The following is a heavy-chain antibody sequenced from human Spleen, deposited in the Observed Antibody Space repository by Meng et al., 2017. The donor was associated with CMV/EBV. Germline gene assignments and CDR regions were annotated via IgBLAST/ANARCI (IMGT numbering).Heavy chain of an antibody. CDR1: GYTFTTYY. Sequence: ASVKVSCKASGYTFTTYYMHWVRQAPGQGLEWMGIVNPNHNTNYAQDFQGRVTMTRDTSTSTVYMELSNLSSEDTAVYYCARGAEYTSPFDYWGQGTLVTVSS. V-gene: IGHV1-46*01. CDR3: ARGAEYTSPFDY. D-gene: IGHD6-6*01. CDR2: VNPNHNT. J-gene: IGHJ4*02.